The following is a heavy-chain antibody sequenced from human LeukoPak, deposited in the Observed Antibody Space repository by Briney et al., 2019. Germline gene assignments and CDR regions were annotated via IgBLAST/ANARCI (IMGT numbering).Heavy chain of an antibody. Sequence: GGSLRLSCAASGFTFSSYSMNWVRQAPGKGLEWVSSISSSSSYIYYADSVKGRFTISRDNAKNSLYLQMNSLRAEDTAVYYRARDGNVLLWFGELLYGMDVWGQGTTVTVSS. V-gene: IGHV3-21*01. CDR2: ISSSSSYI. D-gene: IGHD3-10*01. J-gene: IGHJ6*02. CDR3: ARDGNVLLWFGELLYGMDV. CDR1: GFTFSSYS.